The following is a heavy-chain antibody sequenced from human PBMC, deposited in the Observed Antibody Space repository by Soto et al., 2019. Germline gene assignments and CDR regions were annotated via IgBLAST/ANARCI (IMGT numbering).Heavy chain of an antibody. J-gene: IGHJ4*02. CDR3: ARDIVAGSGWYTYDY. V-gene: IGHV3-48*04. Sequence: EVQLVESGVGLVQPGGSLRLSCDASGFTFSRYSMNWVRQAPGKGLEWVSYINDDSDSIYYADSVKGRFTISRDNVKNALYLQMASLRAEDTAVYYCARDIVAGSGWYTYDYWGQGTLVTVSS. D-gene: IGHD6-19*01. CDR2: INDDSDSI. CDR1: GFTFSRYS.